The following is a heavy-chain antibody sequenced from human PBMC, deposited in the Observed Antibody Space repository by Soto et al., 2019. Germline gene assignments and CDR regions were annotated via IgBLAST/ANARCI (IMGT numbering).Heavy chain of an antibody. CDR2: ISYDGSNK. CDR3: ARDLESLPYDGSPVVGEYYYYYGMDV. Sequence: EGSLRLSCAASGFTFSSYAMHWVRQAPGKGLEWVAVISYDGSNKYYADSVKGRFTISRDNSKNTLYLQMNSLRAEDTAVYYCARDLESLPYDGSPVVGEYYYYYGMDVWGQGTTVTVSS. D-gene: IGHD3-10*01. V-gene: IGHV3-30-3*01. J-gene: IGHJ6*02. CDR1: GFTFSSYA.